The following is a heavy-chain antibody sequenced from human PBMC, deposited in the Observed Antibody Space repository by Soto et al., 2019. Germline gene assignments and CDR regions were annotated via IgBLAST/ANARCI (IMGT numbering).Heavy chain of an antibody. CDR3: ARNACTTNSCHPYFDH. J-gene: IGHJ4*02. CDR2: MYNSGST. D-gene: IGHD2-2*01. CDR1: GASISPYY. V-gene: IGHV4-59*01. Sequence: SETLSLTCTVSGASISPYYWSWIRQPPGKGLEWIGYMYNSGSTYYNPSLKSRVTISVDTSNNQFSLNLRSVTAADTAVYHCARNACTTNSCHPYFDHGGQGMLVTVSS.